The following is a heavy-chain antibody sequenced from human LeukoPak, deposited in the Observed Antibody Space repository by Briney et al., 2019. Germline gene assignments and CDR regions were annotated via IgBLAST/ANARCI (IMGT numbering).Heavy chain of an antibody. D-gene: IGHD2-2*01. CDR1: DGSISSSSYY. CDR2: IYYSGST. CDR3: ARRRYCSSTSCYGQYYYYYMDV. Sequence: SETLSLTCTVSDGSISSSSYYWGWIRQPPGKGLEWIGSIYYSGSTNYNPSLKSRVTISVDTSKNQFSLKLSSVTAADTAVYYCARRRYCSSTSCYGQYYYYYMDVWGKGTTVTISS. J-gene: IGHJ6*03. V-gene: IGHV4-39*07.